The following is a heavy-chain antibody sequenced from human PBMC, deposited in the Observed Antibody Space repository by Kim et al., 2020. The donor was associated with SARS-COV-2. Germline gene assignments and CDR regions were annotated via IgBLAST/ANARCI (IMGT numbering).Heavy chain of an antibody. CDR2: IIPILGIA. CDR1: GVTFSSYA. Sequence: SVKVSCKASGVTFSSYAISWVRQAPGQGLEWMGRIIPILGIANYAQKFQGRVTITADTSTSTAYMELSSLRSEDTAVYYCARGAAPVNYYMDVWGKGTTVTVSS. CDR3: ARGAAPVNYYMDV. D-gene: IGHD6-13*01. J-gene: IGHJ6*03. V-gene: IGHV1-69*04.